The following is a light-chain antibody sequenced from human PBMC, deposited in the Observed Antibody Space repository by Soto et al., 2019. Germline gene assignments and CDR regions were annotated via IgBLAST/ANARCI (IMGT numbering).Light chain of an antibody. Sequence: DFQMTQSPSTLSASVGDRVTITCRASQNIRSRLAWFQQKPGKAPKLLIFDASTLQTGVPSRFGGGGSGTEFTLTISGLQPDDFANYYCQQYNSYSPWTFGPGTKVDIK. V-gene: IGKV1-5*01. CDR1: QNIRSR. CDR2: DAS. CDR3: QQYNSYSPWT. J-gene: IGKJ1*01.